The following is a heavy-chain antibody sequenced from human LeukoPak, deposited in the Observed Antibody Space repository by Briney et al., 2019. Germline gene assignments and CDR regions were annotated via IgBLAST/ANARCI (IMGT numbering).Heavy chain of an antibody. D-gene: IGHD2-21*01. CDR3: ATGACCRY. Sequence: GGSLRLSCAASGFTFSSYWMTWVRQAPGKGLEWVANIKQDGSERNYVDSVKGRFTISRDNAKNSLYLQMNTLRDEDTAVYYCATGACCRYWGQGTLVTVSS. CDR2: IKQDGSER. J-gene: IGHJ4*02. V-gene: IGHV3-7*03. CDR1: GFTFSSYW.